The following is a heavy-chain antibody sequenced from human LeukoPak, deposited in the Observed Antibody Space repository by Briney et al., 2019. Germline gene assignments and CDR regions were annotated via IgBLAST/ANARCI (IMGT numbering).Heavy chain of an antibody. CDR2: ISSSSSYI. CDR1: GFTFSSYS. J-gene: IGHJ4*02. D-gene: IGHD6-13*01. CDR3: ARVSSSWYHFDY. V-gene: IGHV3-21*01. Sequence: NPGGSLRLSCAASGFTFSSYSMNWVRQAPGKGLEWVSSISSSSSYIYYADSLKGRFTISRDNAKNSLYLQMNSLRAEDTAVYYCARVSSSWYHFDYWGQGTLVTVSS.